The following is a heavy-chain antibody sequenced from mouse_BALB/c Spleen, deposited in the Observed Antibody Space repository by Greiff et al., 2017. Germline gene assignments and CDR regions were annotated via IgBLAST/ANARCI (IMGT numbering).Heavy chain of an antibody. Sequence: VQLQQSGAELARPGASVKMSCKASGYTFTSYTMHWVKQRPGQGLEWIGYINPSSGYTNYNQKFKDKATLTADKSSSTAYMQLSSLTSEDSAVYYCARVEDGNYLSDYWGQGTTLTVSS. D-gene: IGHD2-1*01. CDR1: GYTFTSYT. CDR2: INPSSGYT. V-gene: IGHV1-4*01. J-gene: IGHJ2*01. CDR3: ARVEDGNYLSDY.